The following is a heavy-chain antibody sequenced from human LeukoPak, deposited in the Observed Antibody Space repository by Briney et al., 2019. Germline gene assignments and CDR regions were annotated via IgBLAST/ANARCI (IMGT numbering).Heavy chain of an antibody. V-gene: IGHV3-21*01. J-gene: IGHJ4*02. D-gene: IGHD4-17*01. CDR3: ARDGRPHYGAGEY. CDR2: ISSSSSYI. CDR1: GFTFSSYS. Sequence: GGSLRLSCAASGFTFSSYSMNWVRQAPGKGLEWVSSISSSSSYIYYADSVKGRFTISRDNAKNSRYLQMNSLRAEDTAVYYCARDGRPHYGAGEYWGQGTLVTVSS.